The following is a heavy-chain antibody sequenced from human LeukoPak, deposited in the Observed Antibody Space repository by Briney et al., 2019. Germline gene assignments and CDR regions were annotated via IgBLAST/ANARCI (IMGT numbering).Heavy chain of an antibody. CDR1: GFRVSDYY. CDR3: ARDRAANQDWVEFDP. D-gene: IGHD3/OR15-3a*01. Sequence: GGSLRLSCAVSGFRVSDYYMSWVRQAPGKGLEWVGLIRDSGEAFYADFARGRFAISRDESENTLYLQMNGLRVEDTAVYFCARDRAANQDWVEFDPWGQGTPVIVSS. J-gene: IGHJ5*02. V-gene: IGHV3-66*03. CDR2: IRDSGEA.